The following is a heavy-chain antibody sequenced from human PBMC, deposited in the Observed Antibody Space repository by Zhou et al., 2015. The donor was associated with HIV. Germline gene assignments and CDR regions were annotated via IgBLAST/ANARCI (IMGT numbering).Heavy chain of an antibody. CDR3: ARQLRGYDYYYGMDV. V-gene: IGHV1-69*02. CDR1: GGTFSSYT. Sequence: QVQLVQSGAEVKKPGSSVKVSCKASGGTFSSYTISWVRQAPGQGLEWMGRIIPILGIANYAQKFQGRVTITADKSTSTAYMELSSLRSEDTAVYYCARQLRGYDYYYGMDVWGQGTTVTVSS. J-gene: IGHJ6*02. D-gene: IGHD3-16*01. CDR2: IIPILGIA.